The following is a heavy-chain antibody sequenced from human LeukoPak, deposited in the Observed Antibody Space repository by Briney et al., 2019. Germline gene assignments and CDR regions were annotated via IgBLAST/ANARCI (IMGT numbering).Heavy chain of an antibody. CDR3: ARGGPGRRGGTTAYYYYMDV. Sequence: GPVKVSFKASGYTFTSYYMHWVRQAPGQGLEWIGIINPSGGSTSYAQKFQGRVTMTRDMSTSTVYMELSSLRSEDTAVYYCARGGPGRRGGTTAYYYYMDVWGKGTTVTVSS. V-gene: IGHV1-46*01. J-gene: IGHJ6*03. CDR2: INPSGGST. D-gene: IGHD1-7*01. CDR1: GYTFTSYY.